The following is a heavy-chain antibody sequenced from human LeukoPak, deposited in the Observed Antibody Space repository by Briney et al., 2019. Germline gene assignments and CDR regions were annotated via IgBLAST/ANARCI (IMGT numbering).Heavy chain of an antibody. J-gene: IGHJ5*02. CDR1: GFTFSSYA. Sequence: GGSLRLSCAASGFTFSSYAMSWVRQAPGKGLEWVSGISDSGGSTYYADSVKGRFTISRDNSKNTLYLQMNSLRAEDTAVYYCARDIVVVPAAGFDPWGQGTLVTVSS. D-gene: IGHD2-2*01. CDR2: ISDSGGST. V-gene: IGHV3-23*01. CDR3: ARDIVVVPAAGFDP.